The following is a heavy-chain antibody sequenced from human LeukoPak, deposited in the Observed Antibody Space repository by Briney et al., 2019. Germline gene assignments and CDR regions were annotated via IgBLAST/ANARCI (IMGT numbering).Heavy chain of an antibody. CDR2: IRSKSYGGTT. D-gene: IGHD3-9*01. J-gene: IGHJ1*01. V-gene: IGHV3-49*04. Sequence: GGSLRLSCTASGFNFGDYAMTWVRQAPGKGLEWVGFIRSKSYGGTTGYAASVKGRFTISRDDSKSIAYLQMNSLKTEDTAVYYCSREYFDWLWGQGTLVTVSS. CDR1: GFNFGDYA. CDR3: SREYFDWL.